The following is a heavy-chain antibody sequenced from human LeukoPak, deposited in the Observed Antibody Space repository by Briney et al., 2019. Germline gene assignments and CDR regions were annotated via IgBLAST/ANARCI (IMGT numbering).Heavy chain of an antibody. Sequence: SETLSLTCTVSGGSISSGGYYWSWIRQPPGKGLEWIGEINHSGSTNYNPSLKSRVTISVDTSKNQFSLKLSSVTAADTAVYYCAGSIVVVPARGFDPWGQGTLVTVSS. CDR1: GGSISSGGYY. CDR3: AGSIVVVPARGFDP. V-gene: IGHV4-39*07. CDR2: INHSGST. J-gene: IGHJ5*02. D-gene: IGHD2-2*01.